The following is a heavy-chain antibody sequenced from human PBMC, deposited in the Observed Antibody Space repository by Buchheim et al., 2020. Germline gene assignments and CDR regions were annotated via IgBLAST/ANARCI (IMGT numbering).Heavy chain of an antibody. Sequence: EVQLLESGGGLVQPGGSLRLSCAASGFTFSSYAMSWVRQAPGKGLEWVSAISGSGGSTYYADSVKGRFTIPRDNSQKTLYVQMNSLRAEDTAVYYCAKGDLVGGYDYYDSSGIDYWGQGTL. D-gene: IGHD3-22*01. CDR1: GFTFSSYA. CDR2: ISGSGGST. J-gene: IGHJ4*02. CDR3: AKGDLVGGYDYYDSSGIDY. V-gene: IGHV3-23*01.